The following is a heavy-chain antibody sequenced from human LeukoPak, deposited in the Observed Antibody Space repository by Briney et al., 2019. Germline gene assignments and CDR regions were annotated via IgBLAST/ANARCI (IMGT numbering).Heavy chain of an antibody. V-gene: IGHV1-18*01. D-gene: IGHD3-22*01. CDR1: GYAFTSYG. Sequence: ASVKVSCKASGYAFTSYGISWVRQAPGQGLEWMGWISAYNGNTNYAQKLQGRVTMTTDTSTTTAYMELRSLRSDDTAVYYCARDLSHRYNYDSRGYYILFDHWGQGTLVTVSS. CDR2: ISAYNGNT. CDR3: ARDLSHRYNYDSRGYYILFDH. J-gene: IGHJ4*02.